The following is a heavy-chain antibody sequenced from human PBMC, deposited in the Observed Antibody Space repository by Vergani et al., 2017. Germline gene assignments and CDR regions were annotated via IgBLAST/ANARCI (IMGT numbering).Heavy chain of an antibody. CDR3: ARLSYVTTPYLQGGYDC. J-gene: IGHJ4*02. V-gene: IGHV3-23*01. CDR1: GFTFSACP. CDR2: ISARYPST. Sequence: EVQLLQSGGGVIQPGGSVRLSCAASGFTFSACPMTWVRQAPGKGLGWVSAISARYPSTYYADSVKGRFTISRDNSKNMLYLQMNSLRAEDTAVYYCARLSYVTTPYLQGGYDCWGQGTLVSVSS. D-gene: IGHD2-15*01.